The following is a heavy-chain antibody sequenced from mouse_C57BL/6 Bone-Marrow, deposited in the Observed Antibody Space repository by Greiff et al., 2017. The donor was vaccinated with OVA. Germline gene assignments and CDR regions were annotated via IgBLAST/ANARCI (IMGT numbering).Heavy chain of an antibody. V-gene: IGHV1-42*01. CDR2: INPSTGGT. D-gene: IGHD2-12*01. CDR1: GYSFTGYY. Sequence: EVKLQESGPELVKPGASVKISCKASGYSFTGYYMNWVKQSPEKSLEWIGEINPSTGGTTYNQKFKAKATLTVDKSSSTAYMQLKSLTSEDSAVYYCANNYAGYWYFDVWGTGTTVTVSS. CDR3: ANNYAGYWYFDV. J-gene: IGHJ1*03.